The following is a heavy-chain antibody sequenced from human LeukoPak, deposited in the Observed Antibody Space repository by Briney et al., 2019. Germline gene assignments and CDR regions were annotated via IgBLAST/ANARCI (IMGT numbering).Heavy chain of an antibody. CDR3: ALLPGRGYCSSTSCQPLDY. J-gene: IGHJ4*02. D-gene: IGHD2-2*03. Sequence: SETLSLTCAVYGGSFSGYYWSWIRQPPGKGLEWIGEINHRGSTNYNPSLKSRVTISVDTSKNQFSLKLSSVTAADTAVYYCALLPGRGYCSSTSCQPLDYWGQGTLVTVSS. CDR2: INHRGST. CDR1: GGSFSGYY. V-gene: IGHV4-34*01.